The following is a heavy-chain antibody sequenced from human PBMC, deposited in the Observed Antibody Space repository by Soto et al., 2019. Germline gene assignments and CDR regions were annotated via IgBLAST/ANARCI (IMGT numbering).Heavy chain of an antibody. CDR2: IFPGVSDT. CDR3: ARARVSTPRLEDPFDI. Sequence: PGESLKISCEGSGYSFTTYWLAWVRQMPGKGLEYMGIIFPGVSDTRYSPSFQGQVTISADKSISTAYLQWTSLKSSDTAIYYCARARVSTPRLEDPFDIWGQGTMVTVSS. D-gene: IGHD3-3*01. CDR1: GYSFTTYW. J-gene: IGHJ3*02. V-gene: IGHV5-51*01.